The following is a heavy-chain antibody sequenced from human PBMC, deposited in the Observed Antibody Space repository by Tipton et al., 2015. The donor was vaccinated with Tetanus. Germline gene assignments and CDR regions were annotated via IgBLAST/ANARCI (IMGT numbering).Heavy chain of an antibody. CDR1: GFTLGTYA. V-gene: IGHV3-30*04. CDR3: ARIRGPLDYVRVRYFDI. CDR2: ITYDGSHQ. Sequence: SLRLSCTASGFTLGTYAMHWVRQAPGQGLEWLAVITYDGSHQYYADSVKGRYTISRDISGNTLYLQLNSLRTEDTATYYCARIRGPLDYVRVRYFDIWGQGTQVTVSS. D-gene: IGHD3-10*02. J-gene: IGHJ4*02.